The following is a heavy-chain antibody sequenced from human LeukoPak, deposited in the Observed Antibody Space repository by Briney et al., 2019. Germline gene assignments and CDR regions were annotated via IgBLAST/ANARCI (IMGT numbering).Heavy chain of an antibody. J-gene: IGHJ3*02. CDR2: IYYTGNT. D-gene: IGHD5-12*01. CDR1: GESFSGYY. V-gene: IGHV4-34*01. CDR3: ARAGSKWLRSHNDAFDI. Sequence: NSSETLSLTCAVYGESFSGYYWSWIRQPPGKGLEWIGNIYYTGNTNYNPSLKSRVTISVDTSKNQFSLKLSSVTAADTAVYYCARAGSKWLRSHNDAFDIWGQGTMVTVSS.